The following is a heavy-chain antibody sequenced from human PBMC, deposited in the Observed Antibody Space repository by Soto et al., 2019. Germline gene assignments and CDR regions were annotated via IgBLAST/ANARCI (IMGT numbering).Heavy chain of an antibody. D-gene: IGHD2-15*01. CDR3: AKAGSSSCYSSADY. Sequence: EVQLLESGGGLVQPGGSLRLSCAASGFTFSSYAMTWVRRAPGKGLEWVSVISGHDDSTYYADCVKGRFTISRDNSRNTLSLQLNSLRAEDTAIYYCAKAGSSSCYSSADYWGQGTLVTVSS. V-gene: IGHV3-23*01. J-gene: IGHJ4*02. CDR2: ISGHDDST. CDR1: GFTFSSYA.